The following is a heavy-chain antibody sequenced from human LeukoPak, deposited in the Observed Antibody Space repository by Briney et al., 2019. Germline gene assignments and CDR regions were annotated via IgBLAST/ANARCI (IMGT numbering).Heavy chain of an antibody. D-gene: IGHD5-12*01. CDR3: AARISGYVYYYMDV. Sequence: PGGSLRLSCAASGFNFRGYGMHWVRQAPGKGLEWVTFIHYDGRNQYYADSVKGRFTISRDNAKSSLYLQMNSLRAEDTAVYYCAARISGYVYYYMDVWGKGTTVTVSS. J-gene: IGHJ6*03. V-gene: IGHV3-30*02. CDR1: GFNFRGYG. CDR2: IHYDGRNQ.